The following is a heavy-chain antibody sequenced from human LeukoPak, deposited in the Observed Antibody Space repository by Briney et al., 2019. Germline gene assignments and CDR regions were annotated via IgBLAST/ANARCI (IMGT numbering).Heavy chain of an antibody. J-gene: IGHJ5*02. CDR2: INPNSGGT. D-gene: IGHD6-19*01. CDR1: GYTFTGYY. Sequence: GASVKVSCKASGYTFTGYYMHWVRQAPGQGLEWMGWINPNSGGTNYAQKFQGRVTMTRDTSISTAYMELSRLRSDDTAVYYCARGRRIQQWLGNWFDPWGQGTPVTVSS. CDR3: ARGRRIQQWLGNWFDP. V-gene: IGHV1-2*02.